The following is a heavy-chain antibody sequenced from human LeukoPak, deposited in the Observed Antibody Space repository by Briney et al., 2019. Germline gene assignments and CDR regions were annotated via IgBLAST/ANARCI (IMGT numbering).Heavy chain of an antibody. CDR2: ISGSGGST. Sequence: PGGSLRLSCAASGFTFSSYAMSWVRQAPGKGLEWVSGISGSGGSTYYADSVKGRFTISRDNSKNTLYLQMNSLRVEDTAVFYCVKVRDGRSTGGTYYYYMDVWAKGPRSPSP. J-gene: IGHJ6*03. D-gene: IGHD1-26*01. CDR1: GFTFSSYA. CDR3: VKVRDGRSTGGTYYYYMDV. V-gene: IGHV3-23*01.